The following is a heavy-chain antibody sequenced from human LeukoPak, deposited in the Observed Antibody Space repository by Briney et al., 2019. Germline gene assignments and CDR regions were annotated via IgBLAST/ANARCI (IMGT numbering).Heavy chain of an antibody. CDR3: AALGVRGRGWFDP. D-gene: IGHD3-10*01. Sequence: SETLSLTCTVSGGSISGSSYYWSWIRQPPGKGPEWIGYISYSGNTNYNPSLKSRITISIDTSKNQFSLKLSSVTAADTAVYYCAALGVRGRGWFDPWGQGTLVTVSS. CDR1: GGSISGSSYY. V-gene: IGHV4-61*05. CDR2: ISYSGNT. J-gene: IGHJ5*02.